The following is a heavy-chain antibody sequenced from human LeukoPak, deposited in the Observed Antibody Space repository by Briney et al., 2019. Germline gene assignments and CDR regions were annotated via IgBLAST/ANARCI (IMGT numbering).Heavy chain of an antibody. Sequence: SETLSLTCTVSGYSINSGYTWGWIRQPPGKGLEWIGNIYHSGGTYYNPSLTSRVTISVDKSKNQFSLNLTSVTAADTAVYYCARGVINNWFDPWGQGTLVTVSS. CDR2: IYHSGGT. J-gene: IGHJ5*02. V-gene: IGHV4-38-2*02. CDR3: ARGVINNWFDP. CDR1: GYSINSGYT. D-gene: IGHD3-10*01.